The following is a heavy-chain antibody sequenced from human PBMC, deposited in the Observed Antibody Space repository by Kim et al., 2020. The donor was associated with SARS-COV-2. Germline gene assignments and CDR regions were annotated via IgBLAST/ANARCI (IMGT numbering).Heavy chain of an antibody. CDR2: IRYDGGDT. CDR3: AKVRYYARALHCRYFD. D-gene: IGHD3-16*01. V-gene: IGHV3-30*04. J-gene: IGHJ2*01. CDR1: GFTFNSYA. Sequence: GGSLRLSCAASGFTFNSYAMHWVRQAPGKGLEWVAAIRYDGGDTHYADSVKGRFTISRDNSKNTLYLQMNSLRPEDTAVYYCAKVRYYARALHCRYFD.